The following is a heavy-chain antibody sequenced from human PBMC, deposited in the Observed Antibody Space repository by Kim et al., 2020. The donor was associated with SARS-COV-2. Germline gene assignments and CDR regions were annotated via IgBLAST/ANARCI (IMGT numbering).Heavy chain of an antibody. CDR1: GFSFNSYS. CDR2: ISSSSSTI. D-gene: IGHD1-26*01. Sequence: GGSLRLSCAASGFSFNSYSMNWVRQAPGKGLEWVSYISSSSSTIYYADSVKGRFTISRDNAKKSVYLQMNSLRAEDTAVYYCARSEWEFDYWGQGTLVTVSS. CDR3: ARSEWEFDY. J-gene: IGHJ4*02. V-gene: IGHV3-48*04.